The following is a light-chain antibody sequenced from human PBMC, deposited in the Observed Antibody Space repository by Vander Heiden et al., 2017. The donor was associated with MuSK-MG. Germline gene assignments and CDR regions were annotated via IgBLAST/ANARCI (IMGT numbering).Light chain of an antibody. CDR2: EVI. CDR1: SSDVGDYNF. Sequence: QSALTQPPSSSWSPGQPATISCTGTSSDVGDYNFVSWYQQHPGKAPILVIYEVIKRPAGVPDRSSGCKSGNTASLTVSGLQADEEDDYYCSSDAGIKNVIFGGGTKLTVL. J-gene: IGLJ2*01. CDR3: SSDAGIKNVI. V-gene: IGLV2-8*01.